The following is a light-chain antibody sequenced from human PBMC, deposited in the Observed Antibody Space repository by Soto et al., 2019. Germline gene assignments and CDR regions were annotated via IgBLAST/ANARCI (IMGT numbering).Light chain of an antibody. CDR1: QFVSSSY. CDR3: QQYGSLPWT. Sequence: EIVLTQSPGTLSLSPGERGTLSCRASQFVSSSYLAWYQHKPGQAPRLLIYGASRRATGIPDRFSGSGSGTDFTLTISRLEPEDFAVYYCQQYGSLPWTFGQGTKVDIK. CDR2: GAS. V-gene: IGKV3-20*01. J-gene: IGKJ1*01.